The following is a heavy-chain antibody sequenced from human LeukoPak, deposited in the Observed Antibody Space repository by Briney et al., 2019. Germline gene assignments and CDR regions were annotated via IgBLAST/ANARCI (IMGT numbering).Heavy chain of an antibody. CDR2: IYPGDSDT. CDR1: GYSFTSYW. CDR3: ARRTSLLAARGWFDP. Sequence: GESLKISCKGSGYSFTSYWIGWVRQMPGKGLEWMGIIYPGDSDTRYSPSFQGQITISADKSISTAYLQWSSLKASDTAMYYCARRTSLLAARGWFDPWGQGTLVTVSS. J-gene: IGHJ5*02. D-gene: IGHD6-13*01. V-gene: IGHV5-51*01.